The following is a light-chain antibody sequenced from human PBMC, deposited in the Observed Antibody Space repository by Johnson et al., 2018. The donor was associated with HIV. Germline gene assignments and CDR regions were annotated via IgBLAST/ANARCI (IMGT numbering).Light chain of an antibody. V-gene: IGLV1-51*01. CDR1: SSNIGNNY. CDR3: GSWDSSLSAYV. Sequence: QSVLTQPPSVSAAPGQKVTISCSGSSSNIGNNYVSWYQQLPGTAPKLLIYDNNRRPSGIPDRFSGSKSGTSGTLGITGRQTGDEADYYCGSWDSSLSAYVFGTGTKVTVL. CDR2: DNN. J-gene: IGLJ1*01.